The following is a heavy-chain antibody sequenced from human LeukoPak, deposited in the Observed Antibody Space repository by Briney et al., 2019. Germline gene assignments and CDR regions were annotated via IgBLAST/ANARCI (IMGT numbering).Heavy chain of an antibody. D-gene: IGHD1-26*01. CDR1: GGSISSSSYY. V-gene: IGHV4-39*07. CDR3: VWEQNGFDY. Sequence: SETLSLTCTVSGGSISSSSYYWGWIRQPPGKGLEWIGSIYYSGSTYYNPSLKSRVTISVDTSKNQFSLKLSSVTAADTAVYYCVWEQNGFDYWGQGTLVTVSS. CDR2: IYYSGST. J-gene: IGHJ4*02.